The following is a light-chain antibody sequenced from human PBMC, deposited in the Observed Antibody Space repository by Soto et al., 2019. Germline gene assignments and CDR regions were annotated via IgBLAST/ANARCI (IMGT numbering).Light chain of an antibody. J-gene: IGLJ2*01. CDR1: SSDIGGYDY. V-gene: IGLV2-14*01. Sequence: QSALTQPASVSGSPGQSITISCTGTSSDIGGYDYVSWYQQHPGKAPKLVIYAVSNRPSGVSTRFSASKSGNTASLTISGLQAEDEADYYCNSHTSITTVGVFGGGTKLTVL. CDR3: NSHTSITTVGV. CDR2: AVS.